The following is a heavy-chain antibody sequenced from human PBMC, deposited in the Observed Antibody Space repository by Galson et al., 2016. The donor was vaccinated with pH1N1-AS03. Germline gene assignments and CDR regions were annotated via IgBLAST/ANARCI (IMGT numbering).Heavy chain of an antibody. CDR2: INSDGSIT. Sequence: SLRLSCAGSGFTFSNYWMHWVRQAPGKGLVWVSRINSDGSITNYADSVKGRFTISKDNAKNTLYLQMNSLRVEDTAVYYCTRARFSWGREGVWGQGTTVTVSS. D-gene: IGHD6-13*01. CDR1: GFTFSNYW. CDR3: TRARFSWGREGV. V-gene: IGHV3-74*01. J-gene: IGHJ6*02.